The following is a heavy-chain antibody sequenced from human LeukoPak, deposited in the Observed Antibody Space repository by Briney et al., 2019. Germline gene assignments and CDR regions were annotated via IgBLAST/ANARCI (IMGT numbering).Heavy chain of an antibody. D-gene: IGHD5-18*01. J-gene: IGHJ4*02. Sequence: GGSLRLSCAASGFTFSTYAMHWVRQAPGKGLEWVAVIWYDGSNKYYADSVKGRFDITRDNSKNTLYLHMNSLRAEDTAVYYCAKDPHGSYGPRYFFDYWGQGTLVTVSS. V-gene: IGHV3-33*06. CDR2: IWYDGSNK. CDR3: AKDPHGSYGPRYFFDY. CDR1: GFTFSTYA.